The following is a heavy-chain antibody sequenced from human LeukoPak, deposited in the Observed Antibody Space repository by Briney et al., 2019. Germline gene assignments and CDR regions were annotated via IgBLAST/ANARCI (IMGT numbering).Heavy chain of an antibody. CDR3: RLSYSFDY. CDR2: IKQDGSEK. Sequence: GSLSLSCAASGFAFSSYWMSWVRPAPGKGREWVANIKQDGSEKYYVDSVKGRFTISRDNAKNSLYLQMNSLRAEDTAVYYCRLSYSFDYWGQGTLVTVSS. J-gene: IGHJ4*02. CDR1: GFAFSSYW. D-gene: IGHD2/OR15-2a*01. V-gene: IGHV3-7*01.